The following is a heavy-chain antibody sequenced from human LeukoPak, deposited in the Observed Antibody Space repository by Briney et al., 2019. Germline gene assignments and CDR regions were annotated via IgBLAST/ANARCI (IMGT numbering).Heavy chain of an antibody. CDR2: ISDSGGST. V-gene: IGHV3-23*01. CDR3: AKDLRRDGYSSGWYYFDY. CDR1: GFTFTSYA. Sequence: GGSLRLSCAASGFTFTSYAMSWVRQAPGKGLEWVSAISDSGGSTYYADSVKGRFTISRDNSKNTLYLQMNSLRVEDKAVYYCAKDLRRDGYSSGWYYFDYWGQGTLVTVSS. J-gene: IGHJ4*02. D-gene: IGHD6-19*01.